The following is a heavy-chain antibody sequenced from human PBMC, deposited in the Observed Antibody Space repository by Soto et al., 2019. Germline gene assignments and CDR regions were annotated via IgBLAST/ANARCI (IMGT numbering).Heavy chain of an antibody. CDR1: AFSFSSYA. J-gene: IGHJ6*02. CDR2: TSGSSGST. D-gene: IGHD2-2*01. V-gene: IGHV3-23*01. CDR3: AKDRGDIVVVPAAILPTPYYYCMDV. Sequence: GRSLRLACPVAAFSFSSYAMSWVRPAPGKGREWVSATSGSSGSTYYADSVKGRVTISRDNAKNTLYLQMNSLRAEDTAVYYCAKDRGDIVVVPAAILPTPYYYCMDVWGQGTTVTVSS.